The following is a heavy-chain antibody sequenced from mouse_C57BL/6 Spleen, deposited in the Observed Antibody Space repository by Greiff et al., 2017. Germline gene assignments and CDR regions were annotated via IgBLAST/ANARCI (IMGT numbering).Heavy chain of an antibody. D-gene: IGHD1-1*01. CDR3: ARSNYGSRPWYFDV. Sequence: QVQLKQPGAELVKPGASVKMSCKASGYTFTSYWITWVKQRPGQGLEWIGDIYPGSGSTNYNEKFKSKATLTVDTSSSTAYMQLSSLTSEDSAVYYCARSNYGSRPWYFDVWGTGTTVTVSS. J-gene: IGHJ1*03. CDR2: IYPGSGST. CDR1: GYTFTSYW. V-gene: IGHV1-55*01.